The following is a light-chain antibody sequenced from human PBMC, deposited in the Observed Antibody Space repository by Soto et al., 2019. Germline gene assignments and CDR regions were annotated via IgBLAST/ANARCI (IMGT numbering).Light chain of an antibody. V-gene: IGKV3-11*01. CDR3: QQRSSWPIA. CDR1: QSVGSF. Sequence: EIVLTQSPATLSLSPGERATLSCRTSQSVGSFLAWYQHKPGQAPRLLIYDASNRATGIPARFSGSGSGTDFTLTISSLEPEDFAVYYCQQRSSWPIAFGQGTRLETK. J-gene: IGKJ5*01. CDR2: DAS.